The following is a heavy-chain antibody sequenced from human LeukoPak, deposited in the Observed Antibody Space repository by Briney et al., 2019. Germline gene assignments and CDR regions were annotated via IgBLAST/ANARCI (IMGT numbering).Heavy chain of an antibody. V-gene: IGHV1-69*05. CDR3: ARDGIAARTDPFDY. CDR2: IIPIFGTA. D-gene: IGHD6-6*01. Sequence: SVKVSCKASGGTFSSYAISWVRQAPGQGLEWMGRIIPIFGTANYAQKFQGRVTITTDESTSTAYMELSSPRSEDTAVYYCARDGIAARTDPFDYWGQGTLVAVSS. CDR1: GGTFSSYA. J-gene: IGHJ4*02.